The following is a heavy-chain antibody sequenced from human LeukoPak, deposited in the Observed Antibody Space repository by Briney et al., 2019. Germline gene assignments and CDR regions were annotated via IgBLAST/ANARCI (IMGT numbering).Heavy chain of an antibody. Sequence: GESLKISCKGSGYSFTSYWIGWARQMPGKGLEWMGIIYPGDSDTRYSPSFQGQVTLSADKSISTAYLQWGSLKASDTAMYYCARRGIVATIADYYYYYMDVWGKGTTVTVSS. D-gene: IGHD5-12*01. CDR3: ARRGIVATIADYYYYYMDV. CDR1: GYSFTSYW. CDR2: IYPGDSDT. V-gene: IGHV5-51*01. J-gene: IGHJ6*03.